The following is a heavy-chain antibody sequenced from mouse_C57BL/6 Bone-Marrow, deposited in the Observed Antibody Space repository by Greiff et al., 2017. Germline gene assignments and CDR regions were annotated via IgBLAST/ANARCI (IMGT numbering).Heavy chain of an antibody. CDR2: IHPNSGST. J-gene: IGHJ3*01. CDR3: ARLPSGAY. V-gene: IGHV1-64*01. Sequence: QVQLQQPGAELVKPGASVKLSCKASGYTFTSYWMHWVKQRPGQGLEWIGMIHPNSGSTNYNEKFKSKATLTVDKSSSTAYIQLRCLTSEDSAVYYFARLPSGAYCGQGTLVTVSA. D-gene: IGHD3-2*02. CDR1: GYTFTSYW.